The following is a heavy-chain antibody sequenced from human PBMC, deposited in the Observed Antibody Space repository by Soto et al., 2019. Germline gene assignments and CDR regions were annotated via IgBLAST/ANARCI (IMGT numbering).Heavy chain of an antibody. CDR3: AKWDYYDSSGYYLGSAFDI. CDR2: ISGSGGST. Sequence: GGSLRLSCAASGFTFSSYAMSWVRQAPGKGLEWVSAISGSGGSTYYADSVKGRFTISRDNSKNTLYLQMNSLRAEDTAVYYCAKWDYYDSSGYYLGSAFDIWGQGTMVTVSS. CDR1: GFTFSSYA. J-gene: IGHJ3*02. D-gene: IGHD3-22*01. V-gene: IGHV3-23*01.